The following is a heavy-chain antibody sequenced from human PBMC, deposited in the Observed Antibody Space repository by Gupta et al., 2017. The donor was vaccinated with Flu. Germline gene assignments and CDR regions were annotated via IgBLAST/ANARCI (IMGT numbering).Heavy chain of an antibody. CDR3: AKDLGGSGSYYTFDY. Sequence: QEQLVESGGGVVQPGGALSISCSASGFTFSSYGMHWVSQAPGKGLEWVAVISQDGSNENYADSVKGRFTISRDNSRNTLYLQLNSLRAEDTAVYYCAKDLGGSGSYYTFDYWGQGNLATVSS. CDR1: GFTFSSYG. V-gene: IGHV3-30*18. D-gene: IGHD3-10*01. CDR2: ISQDGSNE. J-gene: IGHJ4*02.